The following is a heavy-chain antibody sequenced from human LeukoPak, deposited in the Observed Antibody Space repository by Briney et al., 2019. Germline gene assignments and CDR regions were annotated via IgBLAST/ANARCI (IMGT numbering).Heavy chain of an antibody. CDR2: ISYDGSNK. CDR3: TRLQSGAFDI. Sequence: PGGSLRLSCAASGFTFSSYGMHWVRQAPGKGLEWVAVISYDGSNKYYADSVKGRFTISRDNSKNTLYLQMNSLKTEDTAVYYCTRLQSGAFDIWGQGTMVTVSS. V-gene: IGHV3-30*03. J-gene: IGHJ3*02. CDR1: GFTFSSYG.